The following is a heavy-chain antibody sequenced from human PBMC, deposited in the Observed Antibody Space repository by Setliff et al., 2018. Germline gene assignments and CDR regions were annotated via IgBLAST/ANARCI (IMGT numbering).Heavy chain of an antibody. D-gene: IGHD6-13*01. CDR1: GYTLSRHY. CDR3: ARAGVAAADRKGLLEY. J-gene: IGHJ4*02. Sequence: ASVKVSCKATGYTLSRHYMHWARQAPGQGLEWMGIINPGGGSASIVQKFQGRVTMTSGTSTSTVYMEFTGLTSEDTAVYYCARAGVAAADRKGLLEYWGQGTLVTVS. V-gene: IGHV1-46*01. CDR2: INPGGGSA.